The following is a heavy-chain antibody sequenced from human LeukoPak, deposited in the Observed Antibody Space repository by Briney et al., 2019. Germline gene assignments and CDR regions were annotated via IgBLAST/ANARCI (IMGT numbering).Heavy chain of an antibody. D-gene: IGHD5-18*01. V-gene: IGHV1-46*01. J-gene: IGHJ4*02. CDR2: INPSGGST. Sequence: ASVKVSCKASGYTFTSYYMHWVRQAPGQGLEWMGIINPSGGSTSYAQKFQGRVTMTRDTSTSTVYMELSSLRSEDTAVYYCARAPRGYSYGYGLDYWGQGTLVTVSS. CDR3: ARAPRGYSYGYGLDY. CDR1: GYTFTSYY.